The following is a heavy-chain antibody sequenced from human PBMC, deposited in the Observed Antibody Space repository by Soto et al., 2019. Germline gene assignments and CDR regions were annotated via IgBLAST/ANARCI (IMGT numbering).Heavy chain of an antibody. J-gene: IGHJ4*02. Sequence: SETLSLTCTVSGGSISSGDYYWSWIRQPPGKGLEWIGYIYYSGSTYYNPSLKSRVTISVDTSKNQFSLKLSSVTAADTAVYYCARGYYYDSSGSQPFDYWGQGTLVTVSS. V-gene: IGHV4-30-4*01. D-gene: IGHD3-22*01. CDR3: ARGYYYDSSGSQPFDY. CDR2: IYYSGST. CDR1: GGSISSGDYY.